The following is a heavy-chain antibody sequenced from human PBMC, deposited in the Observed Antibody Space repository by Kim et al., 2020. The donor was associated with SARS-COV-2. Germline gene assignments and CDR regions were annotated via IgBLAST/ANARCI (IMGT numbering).Heavy chain of an antibody. CDR1: GFTFSSYA. Sequence: GESLRLSCAASGFTFSSYAMSWVRQAPGKGLEWVSAISGSGGSTYYADSVKGRFTISRDNSKNTLYLQMNSLRAEDTAVYYCAKGRIAAAGLYYYYYYGMDVWGQGTTVTVSS. D-gene: IGHD6-13*01. CDR2: ISGSGGST. V-gene: IGHV3-23*01. CDR3: AKGRIAAAGLYYYYYYGMDV. J-gene: IGHJ6*02.